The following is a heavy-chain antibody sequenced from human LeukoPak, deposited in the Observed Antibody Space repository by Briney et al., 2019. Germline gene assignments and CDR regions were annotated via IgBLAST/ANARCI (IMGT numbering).Heavy chain of an antibody. Sequence: SETLSLTCTVSGGSISSYYWSWIRQPPGKGLEWIGYIYFSGSTNYNPSLKSRVTISVDTSKNQFSLKLSSVTAADTAVYYCARHKSGSGWYNYWGQGTLVTVSS. CDR3: ARHKSGSGWYNY. CDR1: GGSISSYY. V-gene: IGHV4-59*08. CDR2: IYFSGST. J-gene: IGHJ4*02. D-gene: IGHD6-19*01.